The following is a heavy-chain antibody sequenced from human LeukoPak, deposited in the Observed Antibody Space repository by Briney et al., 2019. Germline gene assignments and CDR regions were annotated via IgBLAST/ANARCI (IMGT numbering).Heavy chain of an antibody. V-gene: IGHV3-33*01. CDR2: IWYDGSNK. Sequence: PGGSLRLSCAASGFTFSSYGMHWVRQAPGKGLEWVAVIWYDGSNKYYADSVKGRFTISRDNSKNTLYLQMNSLRAEDTAVYYCATYHYDSSGNYRGAFDIWGQGTMVTVSS. J-gene: IGHJ3*02. D-gene: IGHD3-22*01. CDR3: ATYHYDSSGNYRGAFDI. CDR1: GFTFSSYG.